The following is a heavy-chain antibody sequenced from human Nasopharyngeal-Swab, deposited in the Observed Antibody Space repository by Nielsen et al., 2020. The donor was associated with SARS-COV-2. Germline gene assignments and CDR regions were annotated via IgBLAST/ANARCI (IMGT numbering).Heavy chain of an antibody. Sequence: GESLKISCTTSGFTFGDYAMSWFRQTPGKGLEWVSMHYVDGRTEYAVSVKGRFAISRDSSKNTVSLQMNTVRAEDTGLYFCARLHFYYMDFWGKGTTVTVSS. CDR1: GFTFGDYA. J-gene: IGHJ6*03. D-gene: IGHD2/OR15-2a*01. CDR2: HYVDGRT. CDR3: ARLHFYYMDF. V-gene: IGHV3-53*01.